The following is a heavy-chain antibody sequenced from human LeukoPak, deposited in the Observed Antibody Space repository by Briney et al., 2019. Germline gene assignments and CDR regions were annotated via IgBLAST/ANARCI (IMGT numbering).Heavy chain of an antibody. CDR1: GFTFSSYA. CDR3: AKGGALVLALHFDY. D-gene: IGHD4/OR15-4a*01. J-gene: IGHJ4*02. Sequence: RPGGSLRLSCAASGFTFSSYAMSWVRQAPGKGLEWVSAISGSGGSTYYADSVKGRFTISRDNSKNTLYLQMISLRAEDTAVYYCAKGGALVLALHFDYWGQGTLVTVSS. CDR2: ISGSGGST. V-gene: IGHV3-23*01.